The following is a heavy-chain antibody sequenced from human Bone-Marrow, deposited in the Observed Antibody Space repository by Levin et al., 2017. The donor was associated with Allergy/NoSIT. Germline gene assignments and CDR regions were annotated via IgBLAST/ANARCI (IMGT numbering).Heavy chain of an antibody. D-gene: IGHD2/OR15-2a*01. CDR1: GFIFNREG. CDR2: ISFDGSKK. CDR3: AKESLLLDS. J-gene: IGHJ4*02. V-gene: IGHV3-30*02. Sequence: GESLKISCITSGFIFNREGMHWVRQAPGKGLEWVALISFDGSKKYYGDTVKGRFIISRDNSNNTLFLQMDNLRPEDTALYYCAKESLLLDSWGQGTLVTVSS.